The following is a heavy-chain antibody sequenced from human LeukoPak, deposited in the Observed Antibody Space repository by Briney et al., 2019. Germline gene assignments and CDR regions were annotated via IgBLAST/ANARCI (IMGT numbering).Heavy chain of an antibody. V-gene: IGHV4-59*01. CDR3: ARELSNGYYFDY. CDR2: IYYSGST. J-gene: IGHJ4*02. CDR1: GGPTGRYY. Sequence: SETLSLTCTVSGGPTGRYYWSWIRQPPGKGLEWIGYIYYSGSTNYNPSLKSRVTTSVDTSKNKFSLQLTSVTAADTAVYYCARELSNGYYFDYWGQGILVTVSS. D-gene: IGHD4-11*01.